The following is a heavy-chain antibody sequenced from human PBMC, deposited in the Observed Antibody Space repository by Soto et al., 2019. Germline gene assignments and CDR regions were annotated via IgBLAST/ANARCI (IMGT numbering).Heavy chain of an antibody. V-gene: IGHV3-30*18. CDR1: GFTFSSYG. CDR3: AKDSDYGDSIFDY. CDR2: ISYDGSNK. D-gene: IGHD4-17*01. J-gene: IGHJ4*02. Sequence: GGSLRLSCAASGFTFSSYGMHWVRQAPGKRLEWVAVISYDGSNKYYADSVKGRFTISRDNSKNTLYLQMNSLRAEDTAVYYCAKDSDYGDSIFDYWGQGTLVTVSS.